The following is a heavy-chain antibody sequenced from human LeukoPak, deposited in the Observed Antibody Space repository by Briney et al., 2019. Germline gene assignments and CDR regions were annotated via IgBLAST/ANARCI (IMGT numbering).Heavy chain of an antibody. Sequence: PSETLSLTCTVSGSSISSYYWSWIRQTPGKGLEWIGCINYSGNTDYSPSLKSRLTISVDTSKNQFSLRLRSVTAADTAVYYCARSSGWSFFDCWGQGSLVTVSS. CDR1: GSSISSYY. CDR3: ARSSGWSFFDC. J-gene: IGHJ4*02. CDR2: INYSGNT. D-gene: IGHD6-19*01. V-gene: IGHV4-59*01.